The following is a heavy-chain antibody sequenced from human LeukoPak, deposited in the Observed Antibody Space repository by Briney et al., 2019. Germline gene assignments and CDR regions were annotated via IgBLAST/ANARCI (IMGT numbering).Heavy chain of an antibody. D-gene: IGHD6-13*01. J-gene: IGHJ4*02. V-gene: IGHV3-53*01. Sequence: GGSLRLSCVASGFTVSIKYMSWVRQAPGKGLEWVSVLYNAGSTYYADSVKGRFTISRDNSKNTLYLQMYSLRAEDTAVYYCARDGPGGSSWYGPLDYWGQGTLVTVSS. CDR1: GFTVSIKY. CDR3: ARDGPGGSSWYGPLDY. CDR2: LYNAGST.